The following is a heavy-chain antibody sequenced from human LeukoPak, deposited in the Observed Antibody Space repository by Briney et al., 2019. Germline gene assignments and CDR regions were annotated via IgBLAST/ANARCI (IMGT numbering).Heavy chain of an antibody. CDR2: ISGDGGST. V-gene: IGHV3-43*02. CDR3: AKPKEYSSSWYGLFGGGGGSRNYYGMDV. J-gene: IGHJ6*02. Sequence: PPGGSLRLSCAASGFTFDDYAMHWVRQAPGKGLEWVSLISGDGGSTYYADSVKGRFTISRDNSKNSLYLQMNSLRTEDTALYYCAKPKEYSSSWYGLFGGGGGSRNYYGMDVWGQGTTVTVSS. CDR1: GFTFDDYA. D-gene: IGHD6-13*01.